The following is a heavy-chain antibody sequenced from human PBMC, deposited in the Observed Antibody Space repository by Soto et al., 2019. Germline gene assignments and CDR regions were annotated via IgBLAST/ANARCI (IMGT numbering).Heavy chain of an antibody. CDR2: INHSGST. CDR3: ARGPSSGPDY. Sequence: SETLSLTCAVYGGSFSGYHWSWIRQPPGKGLEWIGEINHSGSTNYNPSLKSRVTISVDTSKNQFSLKLSSVTAADTAVYYCARGPSSGPDYWGQGTLVTVSS. CDR1: GGSFSGYH. D-gene: IGHD3-22*01. V-gene: IGHV4-34*01. J-gene: IGHJ4*02.